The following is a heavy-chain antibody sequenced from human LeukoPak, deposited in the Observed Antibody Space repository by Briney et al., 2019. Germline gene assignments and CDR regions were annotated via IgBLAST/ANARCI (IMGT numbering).Heavy chain of an antibody. D-gene: IGHD3-16*01. J-gene: IGHJ6*02. CDR2: VNAGNGNT. CDR1: GYTFTSYA. V-gene: IGHV1-3*01. Sequence: ASVKVSCKASGYTFTSYAMHWVRQAPGQRLEWMGWVNAGNGNTKYSQKFQGRVTITRDTSASTAYMELSSLRSEDTAVYYCARGGGQGFHYSYYGRAVGAQGPTVTVSS. CDR3: ARGGGQGFHYSYYGRAV.